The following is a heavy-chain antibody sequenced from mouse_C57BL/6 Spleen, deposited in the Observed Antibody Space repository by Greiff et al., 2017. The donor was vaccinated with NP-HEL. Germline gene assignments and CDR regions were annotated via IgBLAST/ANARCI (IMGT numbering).Heavy chain of an antibody. CDR3: AREGFYDYDGYFDY. D-gene: IGHD2-4*01. J-gene: IGHJ2*01. Sequence: DVKLVESGGGLVKPGGSLKLSCAASGFTFSDYGMHWVRQAPEKGLEWVAYISSGSSTIYYADTVKGRFTISRDNAKNTLFLQMTSLRSEDTAMYYCAREGFYDYDGYFDYWGQGTTLTVSS. CDR1: GFTFSDYG. CDR2: ISSGSSTI. V-gene: IGHV5-17*01.